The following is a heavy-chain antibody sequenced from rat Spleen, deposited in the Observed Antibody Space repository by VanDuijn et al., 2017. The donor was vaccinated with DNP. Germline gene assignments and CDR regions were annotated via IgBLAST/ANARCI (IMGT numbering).Heavy chain of an antibody. CDR3: ARGSGGVRWYFDF. CDR2: ISYDGGST. V-gene: IGHV5-22*01. J-gene: IGHJ1*01. CDR1: GFTFSDYY. D-gene: IGHD1-4*01. Sequence: EVQLVESGGGLVQPGRSLKLSCAASGFTFSDYYMAWVRQAPTKGLEWVAYISYDGGSTYNGDSVKGRFTISRDNAENTLYLQMNSLRSEDTATYYCARGSGGVRWYFDFWGPGTMVTVSS.